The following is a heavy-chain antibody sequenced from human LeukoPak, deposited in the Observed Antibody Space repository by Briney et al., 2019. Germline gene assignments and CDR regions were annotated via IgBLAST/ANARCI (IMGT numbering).Heavy chain of an antibody. Sequence: SETLSLTCAVYCGSFRSCYWLWLRQPPGKGLEWIGEINHSGSTNYNPSLKSRVTISVDTSKNQFSLKLTSVTAADTAVYYCALDTSGWSDDSFDFWGQGTMVTVSS. CDR3: ALDTSGWSDDSFDF. D-gene: IGHD6-19*01. CDR1: CGSFRSCY. CDR2: INHSGST. J-gene: IGHJ3*01. V-gene: IGHV4-34*01.